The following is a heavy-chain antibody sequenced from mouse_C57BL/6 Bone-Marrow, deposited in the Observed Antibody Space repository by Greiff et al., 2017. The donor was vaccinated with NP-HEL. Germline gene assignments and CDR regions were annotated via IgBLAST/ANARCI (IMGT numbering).Heavy chain of an antibody. CDR3: TTGGSSPYAMDY. V-gene: IGHV14-4*01. CDR1: GFNIKDDY. J-gene: IGHJ4*01. D-gene: IGHD1-1*01. Sequence: EVQLQQSGAELVRPGASVKLSCTVSGFNIKDDYMHWVKQRPEQGLEWIGWIDPENGDIEYASKFQGKATITADTSSNTAYLQLSSLTSEDTAVYYCTTGGSSPYAMDYWGQGTSVTVSS. CDR2: IDPENGDI.